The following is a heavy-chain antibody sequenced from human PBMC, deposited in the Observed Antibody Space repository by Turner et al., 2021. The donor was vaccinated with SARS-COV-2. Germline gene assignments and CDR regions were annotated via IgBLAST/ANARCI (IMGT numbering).Heavy chain of an antibody. J-gene: IGHJ6*02. Sequence: EVQLLSSGGGLVQPGGSLRLSCCASGFSLRSDEMNWVRQARRKGRKWLACMRSSGSTKSYAGSVTGRFTISRDKAKNSLYMQMNRLRGEKTAVNYCERDVWATTYKDYYGMDFWGQGTTVTVSS. CDR3: ERDVWATTYKDYYGMDF. V-gene: IGHV3-48*03. D-gene: IGHD1-26*01. CDR2: MRSSGSTK. CDR1: GFSLRSDE.